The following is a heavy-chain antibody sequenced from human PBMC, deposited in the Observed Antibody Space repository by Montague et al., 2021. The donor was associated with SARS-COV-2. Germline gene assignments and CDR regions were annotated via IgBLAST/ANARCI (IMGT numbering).Heavy chain of an antibody. J-gene: IGHJ4*02. CDR3: ARVQTGNFDF. CDR2: ISAHTGTT. D-gene: IGHD1-1*01. V-gene: IGHV1-18*01. Sequence: SVKVSCKASGYTLSNYGISWMRQGPGQRPEWIGWISAHTGTTAYAQSLQGRITLTADRSTNTAYMELRGLTSDDTALYYCARVQTGNFDFWGQGTLVTVSS. CDR1: GYTLSNYG.